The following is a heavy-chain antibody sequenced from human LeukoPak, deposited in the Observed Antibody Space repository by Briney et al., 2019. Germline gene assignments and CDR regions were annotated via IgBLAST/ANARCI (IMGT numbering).Heavy chain of an antibody. CDR2: ISYDGSDK. D-gene: IGHD2-15*01. Sequence: GGSLRLSCAASGFTFSSYGMHWVRQAPGKGLEWVAMISYDGSDKYYAESVKGRFTISRDNSKNTLYLQMNSLGDEDTAMYSCATLLLGVGGDYWGQGTLVTVSS. V-gene: IGHV3-30*03. J-gene: IGHJ4*02. CDR1: GFTFSSYG. CDR3: ATLLLGVGGDY.